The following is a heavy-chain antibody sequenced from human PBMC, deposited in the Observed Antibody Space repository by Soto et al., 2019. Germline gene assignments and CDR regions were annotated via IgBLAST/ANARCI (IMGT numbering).Heavy chain of an antibody. CDR2: IFSNDEK. CDR3: ARTISGSYYYYYYGMDV. J-gene: IGHJ6*02. Sequence: SGPTLVNPTETLTLTCTVSGFSLSNARMGVSWIRQPPGKALEWLAHIFSNDEKSYSTSLKSRLTISKDTSKSQVVLTMTNMDPVDTATYYCARTISGSYYYYYYGMDVWGQGTTVTVSS. V-gene: IGHV2-26*01. D-gene: IGHD1-26*01. CDR1: GFSLSNARMG.